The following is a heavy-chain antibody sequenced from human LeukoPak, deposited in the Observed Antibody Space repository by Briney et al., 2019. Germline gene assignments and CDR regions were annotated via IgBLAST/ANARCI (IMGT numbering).Heavy chain of an antibody. CDR3: AREVESWFGDLLSYFDS. J-gene: IGHJ4*02. CDR1: GFSIGTDS. CDR2: IYHRGNT. V-gene: IGHV4-38-2*02. Sequence: PSETLSLTCSVSGFSIGTDSWGWIRQPPGKGLVWIGTIYHRGNTYYNPSLMSRVTISLDTSKNQFSLRLTSVTAADTALYYCAREVESWFGDLLSYFDSWGQGTQVTVSS. D-gene: IGHD3-10*01.